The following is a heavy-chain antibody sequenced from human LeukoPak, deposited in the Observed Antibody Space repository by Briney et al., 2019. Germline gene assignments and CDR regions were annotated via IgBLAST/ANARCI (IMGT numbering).Heavy chain of an antibody. CDR1: GYTLTELS. J-gene: IGHJ6*04. CDR3: AGLNESYNYGSGSYSYYYYGMDV. D-gene: IGHD3-10*01. CDR2: FDPEDGET. V-gene: IGHV1-24*01. Sequence: GASVKVSCKVSGYTLTELSMHWVRQAPGKGLEWMGGFDPEDGETIYAQKLQGRVTMTEDTSTDTAYMELSSLRSEDTAVYYCAGLNESYNYGSGSYSYYYYGMDVWGKGTTVTVSS.